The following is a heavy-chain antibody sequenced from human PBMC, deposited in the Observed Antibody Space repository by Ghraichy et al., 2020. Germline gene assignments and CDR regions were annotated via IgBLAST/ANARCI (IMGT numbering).Heavy chain of an antibody. Sequence: GGSLRLSCAVSVFTFSNYGMSWVRQAPGKGLECVSMTTRNGDNTYYAESVKGRFTMSRDNSNNTLYLQMNSLRAEDTAVYYCVKHGGTSWHFDLWGRGTLVSVSS. CDR1: VFTFSNYG. V-gene: IGHV3-23*01. CDR3: VKHGGTSWHFDL. CDR2: TTRNGDNT. J-gene: IGHJ2*01. D-gene: IGHD1-26*01.